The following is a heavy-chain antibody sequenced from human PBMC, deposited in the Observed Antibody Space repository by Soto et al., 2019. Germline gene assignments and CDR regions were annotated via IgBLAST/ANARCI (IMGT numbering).Heavy chain of an antibody. Sequence: SVKVSCKASGGTFSSYAISWVRQAPGKGLEWMGGIIPIFGTANYAQKFQGRVTINADESASTAYMELSSLRSEDTAVYYCARGRMLGYCSGGSCYSSDYWG. CDR1: GGTFSSYA. D-gene: IGHD2-15*01. V-gene: IGHV1-69*13. CDR3: ARGRMLGYCSGGSCYSSDY. CDR2: IIPIFGTA. J-gene: IGHJ4*01.